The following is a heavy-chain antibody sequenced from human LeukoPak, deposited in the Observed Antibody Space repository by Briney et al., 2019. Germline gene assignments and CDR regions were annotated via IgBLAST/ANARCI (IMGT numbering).Heavy chain of an antibody. CDR3: ARESETSGWYDY. V-gene: IGHV3-43*02. Sequence: GGSLRLSCAAPGFIFDNCAIHWVRQAPGKGLEWVSLISGDGGSTFYADSVRGRFTISRDNTRKSLSLQMSSLRSEDTALYYCARESETSGWYDYWGQGTLVTVSS. D-gene: IGHD6-19*01. CDR2: ISGDGGST. J-gene: IGHJ4*02. CDR1: GFIFDNCA.